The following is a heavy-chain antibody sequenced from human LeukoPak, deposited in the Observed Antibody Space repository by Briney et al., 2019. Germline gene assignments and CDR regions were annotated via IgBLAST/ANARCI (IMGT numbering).Heavy chain of an antibody. J-gene: IGHJ4*02. V-gene: IGHV4-34*01. CDR3: ARHRREDIVVVPAARGPRVYFDY. D-gene: IGHD2-2*01. CDR2: INHSGST. CDR1: GGSFSGYY. Sequence: SETLSLTCAVYGGSFSGYYWSWIRQPPGKGLEWIGEINHSGSTNYNPSLKSRVTISVDTSKNQFSLKLRSVTAADTAVYYCARHRREDIVVVPAARGPRVYFDYWGQGTLVTVSS.